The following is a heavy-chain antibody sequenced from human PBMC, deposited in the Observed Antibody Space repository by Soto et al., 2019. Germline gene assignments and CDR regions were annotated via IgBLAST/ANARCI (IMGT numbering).Heavy chain of an antibody. CDR1: GDTFSSYA. CDR2: IIPMFGTA. D-gene: IGHD3-22*01. J-gene: IGHJ4*02. CDR3: ARVGPAHYYDSSGYYSPLDY. V-gene: IGHV1-69*01. Sequence: QVQLVQSGAEVKKPGSSVKVSCKASGDTFSSYAINWVRQAPGQGLEWLGGIIPMFGTANYAQKFKGRVTITAVESNSTVYRELSSLRSEDTAVYYCARVGPAHYYDSSGYYSPLDYWGQGTLVTVSS.